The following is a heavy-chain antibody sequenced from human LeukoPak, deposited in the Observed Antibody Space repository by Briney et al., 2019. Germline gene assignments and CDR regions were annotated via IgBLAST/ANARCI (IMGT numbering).Heavy chain of an antibody. D-gene: IGHD3-3*02. CDR1: GYTFNNYA. J-gene: IGHJ4*02. CDR3: ARDGRQEHFWSLFDY. V-gene: IGHV1-18*01. Sequence: ASVKVSCKTSGYTFNNYAISWVRQAPGQGLEWMGWISGYNGNTNYEQKFQGRLTVTTDTSTSTAYMDLRSLNSDDTAVYFCARDGRQEHFWSLFDYWGQGTLVTVSS. CDR2: ISGYNGNT.